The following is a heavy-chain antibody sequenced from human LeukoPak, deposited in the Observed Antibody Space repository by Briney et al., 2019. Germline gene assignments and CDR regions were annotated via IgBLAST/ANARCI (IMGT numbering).Heavy chain of an antibody. D-gene: IGHD6-13*01. CDR3: ARGRGIAAAGGYFDY. CDR2: INPNSGGT. CDR1: GYTFTGYY. J-gene: IGHJ4*02. Sequence: ASVKVSCKASGYTFTGYYMHWVRQAPGQGLEWMGWINPNSGGTNYAQKFQGRVTMTRDTSISTAYMELSRLRSDDTAVYYCARGRGIAAAGGYFDYWGQGTLVTVSS. V-gene: IGHV1-2*02.